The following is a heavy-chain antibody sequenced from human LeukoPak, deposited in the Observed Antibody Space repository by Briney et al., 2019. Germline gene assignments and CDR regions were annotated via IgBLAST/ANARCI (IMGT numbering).Heavy chain of an antibody. V-gene: IGHV3-23*01. CDR2: ISGSGGST. D-gene: IGHD6-13*01. Sequence: GGSLRLSCAASGFTFSSYAMSWVRQAPGKGLEWVSAISGSGGSTYYADSVKGRFTISRDNSKNTLSLQMNSLRADDTAVYYCAKDLMPRRRESWNRIPAAGPQPPDYWGQGTLVTVSS. J-gene: IGHJ4*02. CDR3: AKDLMPRRRESWNRIPAAGPQPPDY. CDR1: GFTFSSYA.